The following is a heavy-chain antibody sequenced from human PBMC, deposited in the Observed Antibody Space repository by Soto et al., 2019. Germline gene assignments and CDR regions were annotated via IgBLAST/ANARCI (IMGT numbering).Heavy chain of an antibody. CDR3: AKSTWNGPNYFDY. V-gene: IGHV3-23*01. Sequence: PGGSLRLSCAASGFSIASYAMGWVRQAPGKGLEWVSAIRGSGGSTYYADSVKGRFTISRDNSKSTLYLLVNSLRAEDTALYYCAKSTWNGPNYFDYWGQGTLVTVSS. D-gene: IGHD1-1*01. CDR1: GFSIASYA. J-gene: IGHJ4*02. CDR2: IRGSGGST.